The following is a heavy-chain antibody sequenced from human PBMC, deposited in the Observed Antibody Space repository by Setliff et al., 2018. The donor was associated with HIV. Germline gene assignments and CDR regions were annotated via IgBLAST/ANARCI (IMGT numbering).Heavy chain of an antibody. CDR1: GFIFSGYA. Sequence: GGSLRLSCSASGFIFSGYAMYWVRQAPGKGLEYVSAISTNGGSTYYSESVKGRFTISRDNSKNTLYLQMNSLGPEDTAVYYCARARTGVTMVRGAMSFWGQGTLVTVSS. CDR3: ARARTGVTMVRGAMSF. D-gene: IGHD3-10*01. CDR2: ISTNGGST. J-gene: IGHJ4*02. V-gene: IGHV3-64*04.